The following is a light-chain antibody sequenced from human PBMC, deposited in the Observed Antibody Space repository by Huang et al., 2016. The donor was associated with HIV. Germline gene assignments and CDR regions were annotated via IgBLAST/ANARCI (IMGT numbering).Light chain of an antibody. J-gene: IGKJ5*01. CDR3: QQFNNYLT. V-gene: IGKV1D-13*01. CDR2: DAS. Sequence: AIQLTQSPSSLSASVGDRVTITCRASQGISSALAWYQQKPGKAPKLLIYDASSLESGVPSMFSGSGAGTDFTLTISSLQPEDFATYYCQQFNNYLTFGQGTRLEIK. CDR1: QGISSA.